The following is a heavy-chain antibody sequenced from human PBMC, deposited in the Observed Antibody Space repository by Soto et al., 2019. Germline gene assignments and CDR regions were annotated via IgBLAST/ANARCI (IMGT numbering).Heavy chain of an antibody. CDR2: ISSDSSYI. Sequence: EVQLVESGGGLVKPGGSLRLSCAASGFTFSSYSMNWVRQAPGKGLEWVSAISSDSSYIYYPDSVNGRFIISRDNAKNPLYLQMNSLRAEDTAVYYCARDTPPFDYWGQGSLVTVSA. V-gene: IGHV3-21*01. J-gene: IGHJ4*02. CDR3: ARDTPPFDY. CDR1: GFTFSSYS.